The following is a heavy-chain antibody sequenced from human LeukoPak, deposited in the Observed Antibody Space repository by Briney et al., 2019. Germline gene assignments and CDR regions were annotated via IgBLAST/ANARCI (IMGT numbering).Heavy chain of an antibody. V-gene: IGHV3-74*01. J-gene: IGHJ4*02. CDR2: ISPDGTST. D-gene: IGHD1-26*01. Sequence: GGSLRLSCSASGFTFSSYAMHWVRQVPGKGLVWVSRISPDGTSTTYADSVKGRFTISRDNAKNTLYLRMNTLRAEDTAVYYCVYSGNFRFDYWGQGTLVTVSS. CDR1: GFTFSSYA. CDR3: VYSGNFRFDY.